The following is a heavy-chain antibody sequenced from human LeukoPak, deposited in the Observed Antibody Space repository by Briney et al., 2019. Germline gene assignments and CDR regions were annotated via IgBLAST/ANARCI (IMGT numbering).Heavy chain of an antibody. J-gene: IGHJ5*02. V-gene: IGHV1-8*01. D-gene: IGHD4-23*01. CDR1: GYTFTSYD. CDR3: AIDYGGNSGWFDP. Sequence: ASVKVSCKASGYTFTSYDINWVRLATGQGLEWMGWMNPNSGNTGYAQKFQGRVTITGNTAISTAYMELSSLRSEDTAIYYCAIDYGGNSGWFDPWGQGTLVTVSS. CDR2: MNPNSGNT.